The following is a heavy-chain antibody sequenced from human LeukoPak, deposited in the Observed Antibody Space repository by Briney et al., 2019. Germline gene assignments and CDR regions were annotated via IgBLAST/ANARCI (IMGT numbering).Heavy chain of an antibody. CDR2: VYSSGST. V-gene: IGHV4-61*02. J-gene: IGHJ6*03. D-gene: IGHD3-10*01. CDR3: ARLGRFGALLPYYYYTDV. Sequence: SQTLSLTCTVSGGSISSGSHYWTWIRQPAGKGLEYIGRVYSSGSTDSNPSLRSRLTMSVDTSKNQLSLKLTSVTAADTAVYYCARLGRFGALLPYYYYTDVWGKGTTVTVSS. CDR1: GGSISSGSHY.